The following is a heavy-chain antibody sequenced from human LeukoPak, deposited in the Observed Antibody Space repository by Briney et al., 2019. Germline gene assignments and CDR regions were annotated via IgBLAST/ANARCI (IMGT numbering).Heavy chain of an antibody. CDR3: ARVSHIVVVAAIDY. CDR1: GFTFGIYA. V-gene: IGHV3-30*04. J-gene: IGHJ4*02. CDR2: ISYDGSKK. D-gene: IGHD2-15*01. Sequence: GGSLRLSCAASGFTFGIYAMNWVRQAPGKGLEWVAVISYDGSKKYYADSVKGRFTISRDNSKNTLSLQMNSLRDEDTAVYYCARVSHIVVVAAIDYWGQGTLVTVSS.